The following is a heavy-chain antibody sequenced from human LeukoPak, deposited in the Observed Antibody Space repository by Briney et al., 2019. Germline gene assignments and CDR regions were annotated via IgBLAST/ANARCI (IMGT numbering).Heavy chain of an antibody. Sequence: PGGSLRFSCAASGFTFSSYAMSGVRQAPGKGLEWVSAISGSGGSTYYADSVKGRFTISRDNSKNTLYLQMNSLRAEDTAVYYCAKDLQAGGSNNGFDPWGQGTLVTVSS. CDR1: GFTFSSYA. CDR3: AKDLQAGGSNNGFDP. J-gene: IGHJ5*02. D-gene: IGHD2-15*01. V-gene: IGHV3-23*01. CDR2: ISGSGGST.